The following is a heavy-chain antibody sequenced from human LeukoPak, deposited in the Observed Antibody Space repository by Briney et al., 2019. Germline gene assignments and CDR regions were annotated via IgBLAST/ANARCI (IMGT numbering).Heavy chain of an antibody. CDR1: GYTFTSYA. J-gene: IGHJ3*02. D-gene: IGHD6-13*01. V-gene: IGHV1-3*01. CDR2: INAGNGNT. Sequence: GASVKVSCKASGYTFTSYAMHWVRQAPGQWLEWMGWINAGNGNTKYSQKFQGRVTITRDTSASTAYMELSSLRSEDTAVYYCASGPSIAADDAFDIWGQGTMVTVSS. CDR3: ASGPSIAADDAFDI.